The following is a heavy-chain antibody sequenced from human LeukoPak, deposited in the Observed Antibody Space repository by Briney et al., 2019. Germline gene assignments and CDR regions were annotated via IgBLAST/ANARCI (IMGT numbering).Heavy chain of an antibody. J-gene: IGHJ5*02. CDR1: GGTFSSYT. V-gene: IGHV1-69*02. CDR3: ARGLCSRTSCYLSWFDP. Sequence: SVKVSCKASGGTFSSYTISWVRQAPGQGLEWMGRIIPILGMANYAQKFQGRVTITADKSTSTAYMELSSLRSEDTAVYYCARGLCSRTSCYLSWFDPWGQGTLVTVSS. CDR2: IIPILGMA. D-gene: IGHD2-2*01.